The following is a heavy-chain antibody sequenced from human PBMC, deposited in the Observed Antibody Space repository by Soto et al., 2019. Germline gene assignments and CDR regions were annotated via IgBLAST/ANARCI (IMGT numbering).Heavy chain of an antibody. CDR1: GGSISSGGYY. CDR3: ARVSLVVVPAAFYFDY. V-gene: IGHV4-31*03. D-gene: IGHD2-2*01. Sequence: QVQLQESGPGLVKPSQTLSLTCTVSGGSISSGGYYWSWIRQHPGKGLEWIGYIYYSGSTYYNPSPKSRVTISVDTSKTQFSLKLSSVTAADTAVYYCARVSLVVVPAAFYFDYWGQGTLVTVSS. J-gene: IGHJ4*02. CDR2: IYYSGST.